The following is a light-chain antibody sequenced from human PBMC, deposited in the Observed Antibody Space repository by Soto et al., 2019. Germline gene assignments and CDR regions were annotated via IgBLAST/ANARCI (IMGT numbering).Light chain of an antibody. Sequence: QSALTQPASVSGSPGQSITISCTGTSSDVGNYNLVSWYQQHPDKAPKLMIYEGSKRPSGVSNRFSGSKSGNTASLTISGLQAVDEADYYCCSYAGGYSWLFGGGTKLTVL. CDR3: CSYAGGYSWL. V-gene: IGLV2-23*01. CDR1: SSDVGNYNL. J-gene: IGLJ3*02. CDR2: EGS.